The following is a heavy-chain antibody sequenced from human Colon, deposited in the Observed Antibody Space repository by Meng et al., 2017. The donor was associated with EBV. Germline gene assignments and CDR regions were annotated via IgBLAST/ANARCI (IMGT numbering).Heavy chain of an antibody. CDR1: GGSIRNDIW. D-gene: IGHD1-7*01. CDR2: VYHRGDT. CDR3: GRDQGRELINH. J-gene: IGHJ4*02. Sequence: QVQLQESGPGLVKPSGXLSLTCDVSGGSIRNDIWWSWVRQPPGKGLEWIGEVYHRGDTNYNPSLKSRVDISVDKSKNQFYLSLFSVTAADTAVYYCGRDQGRELINHWGQGTLVTVSS. V-gene: IGHV4-4*02.